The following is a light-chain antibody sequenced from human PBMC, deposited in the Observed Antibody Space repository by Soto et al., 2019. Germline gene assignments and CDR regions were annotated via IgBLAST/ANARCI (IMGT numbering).Light chain of an antibody. V-gene: IGKV1-33*01. CDR2: DAS. CDR3: QQYDSLPFT. J-gene: IGKJ3*01. Sequence: IQMTQSQSSLSASVGDRVAITCRASQDISNFLNWYQQTPGKAPKLLTYDASDLETGVPSRFSGSGSGTDFTFTISNVQPEDTATYYCQQYDSLPFTSCPGTKVDI. CDR1: QDISNF.